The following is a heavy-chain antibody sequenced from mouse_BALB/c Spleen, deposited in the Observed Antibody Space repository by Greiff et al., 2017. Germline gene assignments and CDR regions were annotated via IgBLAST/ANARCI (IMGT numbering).Heavy chain of an antibody. CDR3: AREGSYDYDGWFAY. CDR1: GFTFSDYY. J-gene: IGHJ3*01. D-gene: IGHD2-4*01. V-gene: IGHV5-4*02. CDR2: ISDGGSYT. Sequence: DVKLVESGGGLVKPGGSLKLSCAASGFTFSDYYMYWVRQTPEKRLEWVATISDGGSYTYYPDSVKGRFTISRDNAKNNLYLQMSSLKSEDTAMYYCAREGSYDYDGWFAYWGQGTLVTVSA.